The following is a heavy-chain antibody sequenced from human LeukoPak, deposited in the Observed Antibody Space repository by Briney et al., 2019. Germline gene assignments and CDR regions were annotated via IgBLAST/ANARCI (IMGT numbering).Heavy chain of an antibody. CDR3: ARLGGDGYNYFDC. V-gene: IGHV4-59*08. J-gene: IGHJ4*02. D-gene: IGHD5-24*01. CDR2: IYYSGGT. Sequence: SETLSLTCTVSGGSIRSYYWSWIRQPPGKGLEWIGYIYYSGGTNYNPSLKSRVTISVDTSKNQFSLKLSSVTAADTAVYYCARLGGDGYNYFDCWGQGTLVTVSS. CDR1: GGSIRSYY.